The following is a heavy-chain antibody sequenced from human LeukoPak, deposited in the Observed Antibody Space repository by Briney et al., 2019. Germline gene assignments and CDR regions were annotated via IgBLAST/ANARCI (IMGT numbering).Heavy chain of an antibody. J-gene: IGHJ5*02. CDR1: GWSFSGYY. CDR2: INHSGSI. V-gene: IGHV4-34*01. CDR3: SSKERAWFDP. Sequence: SESLSLTCAVYGWSFSGYYWSWIRQPPGKGLEWIGEINHSGSINYNPSLKSRVIISVDTSKNHFSLQLSMLTADDTAVHYCSSKERAWFDPWGQGTLVTVSS. D-gene: IGHD1-26*01.